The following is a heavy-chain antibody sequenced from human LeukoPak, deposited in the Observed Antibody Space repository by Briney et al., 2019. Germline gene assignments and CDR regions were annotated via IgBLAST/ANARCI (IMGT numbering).Heavy chain of an antibody. V-gene: IGHV3-9*01. D-gene: IGHD5-18*01. CDR3: AKDRGFVQLWYFDY. Sequence: GGSLRLSCAASGFTFDDYAMHWVRQAPGKGLEWVSGISWNSDSIGYADSVKGRFTISRDNAKNPLYLQMNSLRAEDTALYYCAKDRGFVQLWYFDYWGQGTLVTVSS. CDR2: ISWNSDSI. J-gene: IGHJ4*02. CDR1: GFTFDDYA.